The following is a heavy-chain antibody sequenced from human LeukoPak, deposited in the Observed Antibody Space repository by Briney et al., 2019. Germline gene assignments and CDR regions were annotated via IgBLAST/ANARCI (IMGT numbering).Heavy chain of an antibody. Sequence: GGSLRLSCAASGFTFSSHWMSWVRQAPGKGLEWVANIKQDGSEKYYVDSVKGRFTISRDNAKNSLYLQMNSLRAEDTAVYYCARVGNEKSSSFFDYWGEGTLVTVSS. V-gene: IGHV3-7*01. CDR2: IKQDGSEK. D-gene: IGHD6-13*01. CDR3: ARVGNEKSSSFFDY. J-gene: IGHJ4*02. CDR1: GFTFSSHW.